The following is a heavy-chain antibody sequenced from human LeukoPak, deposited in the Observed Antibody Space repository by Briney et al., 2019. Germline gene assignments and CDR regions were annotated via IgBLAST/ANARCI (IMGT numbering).Heavy chain of an antibody. CDR2: IKQDGSDK. J-gene: IGHJ4*02. CDR3: AKDVAVSGTALFDH. D-gene: IGHD3-10*01. V-gene: IGHV3-7*05. CDR1: GFTFSSYW. Sequence: GGSLRLSCAASGFTFSSYWMSWVRQAPGKGLEWVANIKQDGSDKYYVDSVKGRFTISRDKSKNTVYLQMNSLRVEDAAVYYCAKDVAVSGTALFDHWGQGTLVTVSS.